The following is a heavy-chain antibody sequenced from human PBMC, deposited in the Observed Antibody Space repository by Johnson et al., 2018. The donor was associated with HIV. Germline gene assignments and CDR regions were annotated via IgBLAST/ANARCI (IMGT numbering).Heavy chain of an antibody. D-gene: IGHD6-13*01. CDR2: IKQDGREN. J-gene: IGHJ3*02. CDR3: ARDEAAVRMVANDAFDI. V-gene: IGHV3-7*05. Sequence: VQLVESGRGLVQPGGSLRLSCAASGFTVSRNYISWVRQAPGKGLEWVANIKQDGRENYYVASVQGRFTISRDNAKNALYLQMNSLRAEDTAVYYCARDEAAVRMVANDAFDIWGQGTMVTVSS. CDR1: GFTVSRNY.